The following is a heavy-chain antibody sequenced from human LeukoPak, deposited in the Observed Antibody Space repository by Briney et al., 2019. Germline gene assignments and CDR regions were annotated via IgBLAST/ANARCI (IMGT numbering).Heavy chain of an antibody. CDR1: GGSFSGYY. D-gene: IGHD1-26*01. V-gene: IGHV4-34*01. Sequence: SETLSLTCAVYGGSFSGYYWSWIRQPPGKGLEWIGEINHSGSTNYNPSLKSRVTISVDTSKNQFSLKLSSVTAADTAVYYCARGCPLNPRYRSYSGSSTGRDAFDIWGQGTMVTVSS. J-gene: IGHJ3*02. CDR2: INHSGST. CDR3: ARGCPLNPRYRSYSGSSTGRDAFDI.